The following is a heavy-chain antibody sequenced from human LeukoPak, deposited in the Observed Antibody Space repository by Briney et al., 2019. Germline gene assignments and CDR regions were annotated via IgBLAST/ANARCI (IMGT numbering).Heavy chain of an antibody. CDR3: ARGLGELSLLVHN. V-gene: IGHV4-31*03. J-gene: IGHJ4*02. Sequence: PSETLSLTCTVSGGSISSGGYYWSWIRQHPGKGLEWIGYIYYSGSTYYNPSLKSRVTISVDTSKNQFSLKLSSVTAADTAVYYCARGLGELSLLVHNRGQGTLVTVSS. D-gene: IGHD3-16*02. CDR1: GGSISSGGYY. CDR2: IYYSGST.